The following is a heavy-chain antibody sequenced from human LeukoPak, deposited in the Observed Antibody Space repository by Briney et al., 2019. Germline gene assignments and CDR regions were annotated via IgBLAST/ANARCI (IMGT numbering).Heavy chain of an antibody. CDR2: IYSGGRT. CDR1: GFTVINNY. D-gene: IGHD1-26*01. CDR3: AMGATGEYLQY. V-gene: IGHV3-53*01. Sequence: PGGSLRLSCAASGFTVINNYMTWVRQAPGKGLEWVSVIYSGGRTHYADSVKGRFTISRDSSKNTLYLQMDSLRTEDTAVYYCAMGATGEYLQYWGQGTLVTVSS. J-gene: IGHJ1*01.